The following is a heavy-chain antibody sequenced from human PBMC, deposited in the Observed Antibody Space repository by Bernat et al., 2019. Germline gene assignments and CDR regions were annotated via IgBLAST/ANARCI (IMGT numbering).Heavy chain of an antibody. CDR2: INPNSGAT. CDR3: AKGLPVQGRDV. J-gene: IGHJ6*02. CDR1: QYTFNGYY. Sequence: QVQLVQSGAEVKKSGATVTVSCKASQYTFNGYYLHWVRQAPGQGLEWMGWINPNSGATNYARKSQGWVTMTRDTSISTAYMELSSLKSDDTAVYYSAKGLPVQGRDVWCQGTTVTVAS. V-gene: IGHV1-2*04. D-gene: IGHD2-2*01.